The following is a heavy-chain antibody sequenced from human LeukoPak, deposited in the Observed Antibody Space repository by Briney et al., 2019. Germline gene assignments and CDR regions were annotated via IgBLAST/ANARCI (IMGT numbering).Heavy chain of an antibody. CDR1: GGSISSYY. CDR2: IHYSGST. CDR3: ARQRATVENSFDY. V-gene: IGHV4-59*08. Sequence: PSETLSLTCTVSGGSISSYYWSWIRQPPGKGLEWIGYIHYSGSTNYNPSLKSRVTISVDTSKNQFSLKLSSVTAADTAVYYCARQRATVENSFDYWGQGTLVTVSS. D-gene: IGHD4-17*01. J-gene: IGHJ4*02.